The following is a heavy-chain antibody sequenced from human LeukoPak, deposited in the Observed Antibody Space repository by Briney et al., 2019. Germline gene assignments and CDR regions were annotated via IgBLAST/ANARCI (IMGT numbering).Heavy chain of an antibody. J-gene: IGHJ4*02. CDR1: GGTFSSYA. D-gene: IGHD6-6*01. V-gene: IGHV1-18*01. CDR3: ARDGSLVYSSSSGDY. CDR2: IGGYNGNT. Sequence: ASVKVSCKASGGTFSSYAISWVRQAPGQGLEWMGWIGGYNGNTDYAQKFQGRVTMTTDTSTTTAYVELRSLRSDDTAVYYCARDGSLVYSSSSGDYWGQGTLVTVSS.